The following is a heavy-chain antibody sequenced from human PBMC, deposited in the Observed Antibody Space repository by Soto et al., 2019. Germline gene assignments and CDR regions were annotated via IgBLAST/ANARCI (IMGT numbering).Heavy chain of an antibody. D-gene: IGHD3-10*01. J-gene: IGHJ6*02. CDR1: GGSISSSSYY. CDR2: IYYSGST. V-gene: IGHV4-39*01. Sequence: SETLSLTCTVSGGSISSSSYYWGWIRQPPGKGLEWIGSIYYSGSTYYNPSLKSRVTISVDTSKNQFSLKTEDTSVYYCATKARVTDSAYYGMDVWGQGTTVTVSS. CDR3: VTDSAYYGMDV.